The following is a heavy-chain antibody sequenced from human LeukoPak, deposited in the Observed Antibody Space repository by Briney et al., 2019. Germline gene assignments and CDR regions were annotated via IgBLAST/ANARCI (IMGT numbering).Heavy chain of an antibody. CDR2: ISSSSSYI. CDR1: KFTFNNYA. J-gene: IGHJ5*02. D-gene: IGHD3-16*01. Sequence: GGSLRLSCLASKFTFNNYAMTWVRQAPGKGLEWVSSISSSSSYIYYADSVKGRFTISRDNAKNSLYLQMNSLRAEDTAVYYCARDRDYGAWGQGTLVTVSS. V-gene: IGHV3-21*01. CDR3: ARDRDYGA.